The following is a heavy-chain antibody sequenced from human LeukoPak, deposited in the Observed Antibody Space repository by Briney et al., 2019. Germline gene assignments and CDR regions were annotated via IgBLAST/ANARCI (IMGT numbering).Heavy chain of an antibody. CDR1: GYTFTGYY. D-gene: IGHD1-26*01. Sequence: ASVKVSCTASGYTFTGYYMHWVRQAPGQGLEWMGRINPNSGGTNFAQKFQGRVTMNRDTSIRTAYMELSRLRSDDTAVYYCARDQDSGSYSTYSYYYGMDVWGQGTTVTVSS. J-gene: IGHJ6*02. CDR2: INPNSGGT. V-gene: IGHV1-2*06. CDR3: ARDQDSGSYSTYSYYYGMDV.